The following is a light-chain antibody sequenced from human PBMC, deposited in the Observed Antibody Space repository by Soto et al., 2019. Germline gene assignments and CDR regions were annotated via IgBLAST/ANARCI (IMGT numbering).Light chain of an antibody. J-gene: IGLJ1*01. Sequence: QSALTQPASVSGSPGLSIAISCTGTSRDVGGYNSVSWYQQQPGKVPRLLIYDVSNRPSGVSNRFSGSKSGNTASLTISGLQAEDEGDYYCSSCSTGGSDVFGTGTKLTVL. CDR1: SRDVGGYNS. CDR3: SSCSTGGSDV. CDR2: DVS. V-gene: IGLV2-14*01.